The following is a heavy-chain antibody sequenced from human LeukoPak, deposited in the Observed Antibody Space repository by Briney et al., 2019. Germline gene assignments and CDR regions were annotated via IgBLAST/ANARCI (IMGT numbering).Heavy chain of an antibody. J-gene: IGHJ4*02. D-gene: IGHD2-2*01. CDR1: GFTFSSYA. V-gene: IGHV3-30*01. Sequence: GRSLRLSCAASGFTFSSYAMHWVRQAPGKGLEWVAVISYDGSNKYYADSVKGRFTISRDNSKNTLYLQMNSLRAEDTAVYYCARESQNCSSTSCPFDYWGQGTLVTVSS. CDR2: ISYDGSNK. CDR3: ARESQNCSSTSCPFDY.